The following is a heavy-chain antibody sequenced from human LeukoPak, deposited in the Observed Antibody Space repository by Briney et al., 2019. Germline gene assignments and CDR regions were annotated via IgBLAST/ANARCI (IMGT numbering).Heavy chain of an antibody. CDR2: IKSETEGGTT. V-gene: IGHV3-15*01. Sequence: GGSLRLSCAASGFTFSNAWMSWVRQAPGKGLEWVGRIKSETEGGTTDYAAPVKGRFTISRDDSKNTLYLQMNSLKTEDTAVYYCTTDGKGRGGYYDSSGYSHWGQGTLVTVSS. J-gene: IGHJ4*02. D-gene: IGHD3-22*01. CDR3: TTDGKGRGGYYDSSGYSH. CDR1: GFTFSNAW.